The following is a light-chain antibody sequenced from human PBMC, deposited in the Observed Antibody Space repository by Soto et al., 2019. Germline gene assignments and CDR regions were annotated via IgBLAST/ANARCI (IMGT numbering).Light chain of an antibody. V-gene: IGLV2-14*01. CDR2: GVT. Sequence: QSALTQPASVSGSHGQSITISCTGTSDNYVSWYQQHPGKVPKLMFYGVTNPPSGVSDRFSGSKSGNTASLTISGLQTEDEADYYCSSYTNSRTLLFGAGTKLTVL. CDR1: SDNY. J-gene: IGLJ1*01. CDR3: SSYTNSRTLL.